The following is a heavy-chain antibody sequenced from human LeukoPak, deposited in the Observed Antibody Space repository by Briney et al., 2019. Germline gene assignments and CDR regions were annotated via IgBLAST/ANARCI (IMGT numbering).Heavy chain of an antibody. Sequence: GGSLRLSCAASGFTFSSYAMHWVRQAPGKGLEWVAVISYDGSNKYYADSVKGRFTISRDNSKNTLFLQMNSQRAEDTAVYYCAKAHRADLEWLFLVYWGQGTLVTVSS. J-gene: IGHJ4*02. D-gene: IGHD3-3*01. V-gene: IGHV3-30*04. CDR1: GFTFSSYA. CDR2: ISYDGSNK. CDR3: AKAHRADLEWLFLVY.